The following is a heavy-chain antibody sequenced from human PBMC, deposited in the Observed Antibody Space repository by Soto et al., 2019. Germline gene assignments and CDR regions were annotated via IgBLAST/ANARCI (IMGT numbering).Heavy chain of an antibody. Sequence: QVHLVQSGAEVKKPGASVKVSCKASGYTFTNYYIHWVRQAPGQGLEWLGIIRPSGGRTEYAQWFQGRVTMTRDTSTSTVYMELTSLTSEDTAVYYCAREPNESYYFDYWGQGTLVTVSS. J-gene: IGHJ4*02. V-gene: IGHV1-46*01. CDR3: AREPNESYYFDY. CDR2: IRPSGGRT. D-gene: IGHD5-18*01. CDR1: GYTFTNYY.